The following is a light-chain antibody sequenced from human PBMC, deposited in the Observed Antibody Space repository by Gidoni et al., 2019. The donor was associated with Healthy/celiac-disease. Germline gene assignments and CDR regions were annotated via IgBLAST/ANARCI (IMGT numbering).Light chain of an antibody. CDR2: GNS. J-gene: IGLJ2*01. Sequence: QSVLTQPPSVSGAPGQRGTISCTGSSSNIGAGYDVHWYQQLPGTAPKLLIYGNSNRPSGFPDRFSGSKSGTSASLAITGLQAEDEADYYCQSYDSSLSGPVVFGGGTKLTVL. CDR3: QSYDSSLSGPVV. V-gene: IGLV1-40*01. CDR1: SSNIGAGYD.